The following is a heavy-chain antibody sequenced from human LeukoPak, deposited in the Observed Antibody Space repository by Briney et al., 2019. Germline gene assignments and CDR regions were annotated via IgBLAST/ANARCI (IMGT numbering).Heavy chain of an antibody. J-gene: IGHJ5*02. D-gene: IGHD6-6*01. CDR2: VNARGDT. CDR3: ATGQIPAARGYNWFDP. Sequence: PSETLSLTCAAYGWSFNDYYWNWIRQPPGMGLEWIGEVNARGDTNYNPSLKSRVTISVDTSKNQFSLRLTCMIAADTTVYYCATGQIPAARGYNWFDPWGQGTLVTVSS. CDR1: GWSFNDYY. V-gene: IGHV4-34*01.